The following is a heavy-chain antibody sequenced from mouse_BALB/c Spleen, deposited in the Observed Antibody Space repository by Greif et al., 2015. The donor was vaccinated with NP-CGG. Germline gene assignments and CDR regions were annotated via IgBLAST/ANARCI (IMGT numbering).Heavy chain of an antibody. CDR3: VRDYRYDYFVY. CDR2: IRSKSNNYAT. Sequence: EVKLVESGGGLVQPKGSLKLSCAASGFTFNTYAMNWVRQAPGKGLEWVARIRSKSNNYATYYADSVKDRFTISRDDSQSMLYLQMNNLKTEDTAMYYCVRDYRYDYFVYWGQGTTLTVSS. V-gene: IGHV10-1*02. CDR1: GFTFNTYA. J-gene: IGHJ2*01. D-gene: IGHD2-14*01.